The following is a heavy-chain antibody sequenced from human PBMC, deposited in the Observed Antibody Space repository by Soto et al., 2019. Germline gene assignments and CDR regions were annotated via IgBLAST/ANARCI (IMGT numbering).Heavy chain of an antibody. CDR2: IGTDCNT. CDR1: GFTFSSYA. Sequence: PGGSLKLSCAASGFTFSSYAMNWVRQAPGKGLAWVSAIGTDCNTYYANSVKGRFTISRDNSRTTLYLQMNSLRVEDTALYYCVRKYPGTRPFDYWGQGTLVTVPQ. CDR3: VRKYPGTRPFDY. J-gene: IGHJ4*01. D-gene: IGHD2-2*01. V-gene: IGHV3-23*01.